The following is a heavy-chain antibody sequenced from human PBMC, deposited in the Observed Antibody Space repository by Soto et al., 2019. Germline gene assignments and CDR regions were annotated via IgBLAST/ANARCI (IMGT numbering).Heavy chain of an antibody. CDR2: LNHSGST. V-gene: IGHV4-34*01. Sequence: QVQLQQWGAGLLKPSETLSLTCAVYGGSFSAYYWTWIRQPPGPGLEWIGELNHSGSTNYNPSLKSRVTISVDTSKNQFSLKLTSVTAADTAVYYCARVKITGLFDYWGQGTLVTVSS. D-gene: IGHD2-8*02. J-gene: IGHJ4*02. CDR3: ARVKITGLFDY. CDR1: GGSFSAYY.